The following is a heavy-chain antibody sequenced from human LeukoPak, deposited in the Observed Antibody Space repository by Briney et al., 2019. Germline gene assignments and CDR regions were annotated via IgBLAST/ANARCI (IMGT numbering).Heavy chain of an antibody. CDR3: ARDRGSYYTHFDS. V-gene: IGHV4-59*01. Sequence: SETLSLTCTVSGGSISSYYWSWIRQPPGKGLEWIGYIYYSGSTNYNPSLKSRVTISVDTSKNQFSLKLSSVTAADTAVYYCARDRGSYYTHFDSWGQGTLVTVSS. CDR2: IYYSGST. J-gene: IGHJ4*02. CDR1: GGSISSYY. D-gene: IGHD1-26*01.